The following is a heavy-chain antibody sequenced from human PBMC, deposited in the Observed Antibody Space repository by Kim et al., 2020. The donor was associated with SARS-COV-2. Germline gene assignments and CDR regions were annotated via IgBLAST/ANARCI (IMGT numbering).Heavy chain of an antibody. J-gene: IGHJ4*02. CDR2: NP. V-gene: IGHV7-4-1*02. D-gene: IGHD2-2*03. CDR3: ARGGRDGYGY. Sequence: NPTYAQGFTGRFVFSLDTSVSTAYLQISSLKAEDTAVYYCARGGRDGYGYWGQGTLVTVSS.